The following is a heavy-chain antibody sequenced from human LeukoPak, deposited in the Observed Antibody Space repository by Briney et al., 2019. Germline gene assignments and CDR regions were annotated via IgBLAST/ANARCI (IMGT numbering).Heavy chain of an antibody. Sequence: ASVKVSCKASGYTFKSHYIHWVRQAPGQGLEWMGIINPSGGSASYALKFLGRVTMTRDTSTSTVYMELSSLRSEDTAVYYCGRVPSDYGDYYFDYWGHGTLVIVSS. V-gene: IGHV1-46*02. CDR1: GYTFKSHY. D-gene: IGHD4-17*01. CDR2: INPSGGSA. CDR3: GRVPSDYGDYYFDY. J-gene: IGHJ4*01.